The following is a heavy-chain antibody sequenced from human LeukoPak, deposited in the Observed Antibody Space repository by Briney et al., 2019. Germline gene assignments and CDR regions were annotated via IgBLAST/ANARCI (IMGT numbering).Heavy chain of an antibody. CDR3: AGGYDILLWYYFDF. J-gene: IGHJ4*02. CDR2: ISTSGST. Sequence: SETLSLTCTVSGGSISSYYWSWIRQPAGKGLESIGHISTSGSTNYNPSLKSRVTMSVDTSKNQFSLKLSSVTAADTAVYYCAGGYDILLWYYFDFWGQGTLVTVSS. CDR1: GGSISSYY. V-gene: IGHV4-4*07. D-gene: IGHD3-9*01.